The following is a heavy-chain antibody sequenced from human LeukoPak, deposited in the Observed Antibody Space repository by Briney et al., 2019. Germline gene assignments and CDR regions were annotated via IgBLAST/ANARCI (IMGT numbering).Heavy chain of an antibody. CDR3: AREKYPYGMDV. D-gene: IGHD2-2*01. V-gene: IGHV4-59*01. Sequence: SETLSLTCTVSGGSISSYYLSWIRQPPGKGLEWMGYIYYSGSTNYNPSLKSRGTISVDTYKNQFSLKLSSVTAADTAVYYCAREKYPYGMDVWGQGTTVTVSS. CDR1: GGSISSYY. J-gene: IGHJ6*01. CDR2: IYYSGST.